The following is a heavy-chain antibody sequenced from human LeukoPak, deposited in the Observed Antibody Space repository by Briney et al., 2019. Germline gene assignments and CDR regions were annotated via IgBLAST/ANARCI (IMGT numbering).Heavy chain of an antibody. V-gene: IGHV4-59*12. J-gene: IGHJ5*02. Sequence: SETLSLTCTVSGGSISSYYWSWIRHPPGRGREWIGYIYYSVSTTYNPPLKSRVTISVDTSKNQFSLKLSSVTAADTAVYYCARLMGRHVVWGVLRDNCFGPWGQGTLVTVSS. CDR3: ARLMGRHVVWGVLRDNCFGP. CDR2: IYYSVST. CDR1: GGSISSYY. D-gene: IGHD3-10*01.